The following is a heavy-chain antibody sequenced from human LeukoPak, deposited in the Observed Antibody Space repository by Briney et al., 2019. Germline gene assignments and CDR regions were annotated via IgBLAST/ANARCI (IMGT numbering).Heavy chain of an antibody. CDR3: ARERRLPTVTTPYYFDY. Sequence: SVKVSCKASGGTFSSYAISCVRQAPGQGLEWMGGIIPIFGTANYAQKFQGRVTITADESTSTAYMELSSLRSEDTAVYYCARERRLPTVTTPYYFDYWGQGTLVTVSS. CDR2: IIPIFGTA. D-gene: IGHD4-17*01. V-gene: IGHV1-69*13. CDR1: GGTFSSYA. J-gene: IGHJ4*02.